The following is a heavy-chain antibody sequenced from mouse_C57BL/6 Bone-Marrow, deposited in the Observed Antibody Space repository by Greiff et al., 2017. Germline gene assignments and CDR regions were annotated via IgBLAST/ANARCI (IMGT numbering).Heavy chain of an antibody. CDR2: IDPSDGET. V-gene: IGHV14-2*01. J-gene: IGHJ2*01. Sequence: EVQLQQSGAELVKPGASVKLSCTASGFNFTGYYMHWVKQRPEQGLEWIGNIDPSDGETHYDPKFKGKATMTADTSSNTAYMQLSSLTSEDTAVYYCAREETRGSEFDYWGQGTTLTVSA. CDR3: AREETRGSEFDY. CDR1: GFNFTGYY.